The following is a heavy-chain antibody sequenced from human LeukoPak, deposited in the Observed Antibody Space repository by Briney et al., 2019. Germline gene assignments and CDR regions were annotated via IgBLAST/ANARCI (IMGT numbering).Heavy chain of an antibody. CDR1: GFTFSSYA. V-gene: IGHV3-23*01. CDR2: ISGSGGST. Sequence: PGGSLRLSCAASGFTFSSYAMSWVRQAPGKGLEWVSAISGSGGSTYYADSVKGRFTISRDNSKNTLYLQMNSLRAEDTAVYYCAKDGLDSLHYYKYYYMDVWGKGTTVTVSS. CDR3: AKDGLDSLHYYKYYYMDV. D-gene: IGHD3/OR15-3a*01. J-gene: IGHJ6*03.